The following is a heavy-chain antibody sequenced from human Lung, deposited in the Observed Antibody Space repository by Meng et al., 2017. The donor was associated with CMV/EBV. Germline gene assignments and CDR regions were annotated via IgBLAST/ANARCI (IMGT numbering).Heavy chain of an antibody. CDR3: DRCARHRDGSRSFDF. Sequence: ELGPWLQKPVQPLAPPCIASGPSINTDGHSCTCRRQSPGRGVEWMELTECSDNTVYTPSLTSRVTIAIDTPGRQNYLMFPSLTAVDTADKDVDRCARHRDGSRSFDFWGQGTLVTVAS. J-gene: IGHJ4*02. CDR1: GPSINTDGHS. V-gene: IGHV4-30-4*08. D-gene: IGHD5-24*01. CDR2: TECSDNT.